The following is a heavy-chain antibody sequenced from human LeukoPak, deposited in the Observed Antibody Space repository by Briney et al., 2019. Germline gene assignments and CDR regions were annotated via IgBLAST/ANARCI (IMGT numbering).Heavy chain of an antibody. D-gene: IGHD6-19*01. J-gene: IGHJ6*03. CDR3: ARDGGKSSGWYYYYYYYYMDV. V-gene: IGHV3-48*03. CDR1: GFTFSSYE. Sequence: PGGSLRLSCAASGFTFSSYEMNWVRQAPGKGLEWVSYISSSGSTIYYADSVKGRFTISRDNAKNSLYLQMNSLRAEDTAVYYCARDGGKSSGWYYYYYYYYMDVWGKGTTVTVSS. CDR2: ISSSGSTI.